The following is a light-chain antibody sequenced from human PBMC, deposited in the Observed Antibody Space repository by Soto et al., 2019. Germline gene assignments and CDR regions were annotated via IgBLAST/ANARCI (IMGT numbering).Light chain of an antibody. CDR1: SSDVGGYNY. V-gene: IGLV2-8*01. CDR2: EVS. CDR3: SSNAGRTNFV. Sequence: QSALTQPPSASGSPGRSVTISCTGTSSDVGGYNYVSWYQQHPGKAPKLLIHEVSKRPSGVPDRFSGSKSGNTASLTVSGLQAEDEADYYCSSNAGRTNFVFGTGTKLTVL. J-gene: IGLJ1*01.